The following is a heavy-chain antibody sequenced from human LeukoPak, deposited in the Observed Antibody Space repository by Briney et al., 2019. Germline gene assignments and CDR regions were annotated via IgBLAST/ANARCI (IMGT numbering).Heavy chain of an antibody. CDR1: GFTFSSYW. CDR3: ARPNAGNIWFGELFRPHYYYMDV. J-gene: IGHJ6*03. Sequence: GGSLRLSCAASGFTFSSYWMSWVRQAPGKGLEWVANIKQDGSEKYYVDSVKGRFTISRDNAKNSLYLQMNSLRAEDTAVYYCARPNAGNIWFGELFRPHYYYMDVWGKGTTVTVSS. V-gene: IGHV3-7*01. CDR2: IKQDGSEK. D-gene: IGHD3-10*01.